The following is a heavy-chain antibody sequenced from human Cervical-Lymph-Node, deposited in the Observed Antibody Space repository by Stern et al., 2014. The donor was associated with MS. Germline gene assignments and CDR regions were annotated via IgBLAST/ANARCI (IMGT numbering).Heavy chain of an antibody. D-gene: IGHD6-19*01. CDR2: FSGYNDDT. CDR1: GYTFTSYG. Sequence: VQLVESGAEVKKPGASVKVSCKASGYTFTSYGISWVRQAPGQGLEWMGWFSGYNDDTNYVEKFQGRVTMTRDTSTSTAYLELRSLRSDDTAVYYCARDPHIAVAGTGGGFDPWGQGTLVTVSS. J-gene: IGHJ5*02. CDR3: ARDPHIAVAGTGGGFDP. V-gene: IGHV1-18*01.